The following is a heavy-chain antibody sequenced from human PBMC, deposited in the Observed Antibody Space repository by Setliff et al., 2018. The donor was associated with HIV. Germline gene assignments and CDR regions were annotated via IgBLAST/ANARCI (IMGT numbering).Heavy chain of an antibody. CDR2: IIPILGIA. J-gene: IGHJ4*02. CDR3: ARGDYYDSSGDVRALDY. D-gene: IGHD3-22*01. V-gene: IGHV1-69*10. Sequence: SVKVSCKASGGTFSSYAISWVRQAPGQGLEWMGGIIPILGIANYAQKFQGRVTITADESTSTAYMELSSLGSEDTAVYYCARGDYYDSSGDVRALDYWGQGTLVTVSS. CDR1: GGTFSSYA.